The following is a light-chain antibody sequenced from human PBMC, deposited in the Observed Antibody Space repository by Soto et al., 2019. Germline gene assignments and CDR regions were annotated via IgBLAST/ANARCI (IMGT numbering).Light chain of an antibody. J-gene: IGLJ3*02. CDR3: SSFTSSTTRV. CDR2: EVT. CDR1: SNDIGSYNY. V-gene: IGLV2-14*01. Sequence: QSVLTQPASVSGSPGQSITISCTGTSNDIGSYNYVSWYQQHPGKAPKLMIYEVTNRPSGVSDRFSGSKSGNTASLTISGLLAEDEADYYCSSFTSSTTRVFGGGTKVTV.